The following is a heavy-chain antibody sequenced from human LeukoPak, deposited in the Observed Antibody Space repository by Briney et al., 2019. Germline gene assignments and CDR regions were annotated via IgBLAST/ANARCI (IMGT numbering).Heavy chain of an antibody. CDR1: GGTFSSYA. CDR2: IIPIFGTA. Sequence: SVKVSCKASGGTFSSYAISWVRQAPGQGLEWMGGIIPIFGTANYAQKFQGRVTITADESTSTAYMELSSLRSEDTAVYYCARDRLGGIAAAGQGGAEYYFDYWGQGTLVTVSS. V-gene: IGHV1-69*13. CDR3: ARDRLGGIAAAGQGGAEYYFDY. D-gene: IGHD6-13*01. J-gene: IGHJ4*02.